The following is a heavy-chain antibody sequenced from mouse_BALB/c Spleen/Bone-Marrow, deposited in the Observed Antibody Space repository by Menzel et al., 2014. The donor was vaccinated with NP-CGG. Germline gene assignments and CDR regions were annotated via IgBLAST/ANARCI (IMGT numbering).Heavy chain of an antibody. CDR2: ITPYNDDT. D-gene: IGHD4-1*01. J-gene: IGHJ2*01. CDR1: GYTFTSYL. Sequence: VQLKQSGPELVKPGASVKMSCKASGYTFTSYLIHWVKQEPGQGLEWIGYITPYNDDTKYNEKFKGKATLTSDKSSSTAYMELSSLTSEDSAVYYCARWGGTPYFDYWGQGTTLTVSS. V-gene: IGHV1-14*01. CDR3: ARWGGTPYFDY.